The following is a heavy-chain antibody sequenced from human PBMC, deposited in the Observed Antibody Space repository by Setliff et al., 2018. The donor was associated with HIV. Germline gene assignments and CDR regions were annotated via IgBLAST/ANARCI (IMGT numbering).Heavy chain of an antibody. D-gene: IGHD3-10*01. J-gene: IGHJ3*02. Sequence: SGPTLVNPTETLTLTCTVSGFSLSNARMGVSWIRQPPGKGLEWIGFVYSSGSTSNSPSLRSRVTISVDTSKHQCSLKLSSVTAADTAMYFCAAGSPSPFGFDIWGHGAMVTVSS. CDR2: VYSSGST. V-gene: IGHV4-61*01. CDR3: AAGSPSPFGFDI. CDR1: GFSLSNARMG.